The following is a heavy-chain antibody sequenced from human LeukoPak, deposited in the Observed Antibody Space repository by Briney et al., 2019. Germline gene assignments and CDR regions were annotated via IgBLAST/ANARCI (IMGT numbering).Heavy chain of an antibody. CDR1: GGSISSYH. D-gene: IGHD6-19*01. CDR2: IYYSGST. V-gene: IGHV4-59*01. Sequence: SETLSLTCTVSGGSISSYHWSWIRQPPGKGLEWIGYIYYSGSTNYNPSLKSRVTISVDTSKNQFSLKLSSVTAADTAVYYCARGEREEYSSGWYYFDYWGQGTLVTVSS. CDR3: ARGEREEYSSGWYYFDY. J-gene: IGHJ4*02.